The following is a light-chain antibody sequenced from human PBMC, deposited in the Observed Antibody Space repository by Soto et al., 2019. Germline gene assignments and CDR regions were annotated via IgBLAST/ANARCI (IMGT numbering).Light chain of an antibody. J-gene: IGKJ1*01. CDR2: KTS. Sequence: DIVLTQTPLSLVVTLGQPASISCKSSQSLAFRDGNIYLNWLQQRPGQPPRLLIYKTSNRFSGVPDRFSGSGAGTEFTLKISKVEAEDFGVYYCAEAALLPHAFGQGTKVEIK. CDR1: QSLAFRDGNIY. V-gene: IGKV2-24*01. CDR3: AEAALLPHA.